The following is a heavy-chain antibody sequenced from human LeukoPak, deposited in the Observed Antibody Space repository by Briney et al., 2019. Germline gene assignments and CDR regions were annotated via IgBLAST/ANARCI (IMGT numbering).Heavy chain of an antibody. J-gene: IGHJ4*02. Sequence: GGSLRLSCAASGFTFSTCSMNWVRQAPGKGLEWVSSISSSSSYIYYADSVKGRFTISRDNAKNSLYLQMNSLRAEDTAVYYCAREHRAMLYSRSWFSPSFFDYWGQGTLVTVSS. V-gene: IGHV3-21*01. CDR1: GFTFSTCS. D-gene: IGHD6-13*01. CDR2: ISSSSSYI. CDR3: AREHRAMLYSRSWFSPSFFDY.